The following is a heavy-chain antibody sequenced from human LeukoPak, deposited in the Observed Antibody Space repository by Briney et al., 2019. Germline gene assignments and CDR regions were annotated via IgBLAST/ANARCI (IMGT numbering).Heavy chain of an antibody. CDR3: ATGGYNWNYNDY. CDR1: GFTFSSYA. CDR2: ISGSGGST. V-gene: IGHV3-23*01. D-gene: IGHD1-20*01. Sequence: GGSLRLSCAASGFTFSSYAMSWVRQAPGKGLEWVSAISGSGGSTYYADYVKGRFTISRDNSKNTLYLQMNSLRAEDTAVYYCATGGYNWNYNDYWGQGTLVTVSS. J-gene: IGHJ4*02.